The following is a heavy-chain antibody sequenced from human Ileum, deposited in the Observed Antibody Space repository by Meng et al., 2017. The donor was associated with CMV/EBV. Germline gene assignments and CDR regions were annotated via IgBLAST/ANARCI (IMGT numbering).Heavy chain of an antibody. CDR2: IYHGGST. Sequence: QVTLQELGPGRCKPSEPLSLPCTVSGDSITSFYWSWIRQPAGKALEWIGRIYHGGSTNYNPSLKSRVTLSVDTSKNQFSMRLTSVTAADTAVYYCARGPGGFGDFNFDYWGQGTLVTVSS. CDR1: GDSITSFY. J-gene: IGHJ4*02. V-gene: IGHV4-4*07. D-gene: IGHD3-16*01. CDR3: ARGPGGFGDFNFDY.